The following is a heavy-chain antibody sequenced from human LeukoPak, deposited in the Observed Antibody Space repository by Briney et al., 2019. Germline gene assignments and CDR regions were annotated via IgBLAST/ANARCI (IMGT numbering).Heavy chain of an antibody. CDR2: IKQDGSEK. J-gene: IGHJ4*02. CDR3: ARDHLYYDISGPRFDC. Sequence: GGSLRLSCAASGFTFSSYWMSWVRQAPGKGLEWVANIKQDGSEKYYVDSVKGRFTISRDNAKNSLYLQMNSLRAKDTAVYYCARDHLYYDISGPRFDCWGQGTRVTVSS. V-gene: IGHV3-7*01. D-gene: IGHD3-9*01. CDR1: GFTFSSYW.